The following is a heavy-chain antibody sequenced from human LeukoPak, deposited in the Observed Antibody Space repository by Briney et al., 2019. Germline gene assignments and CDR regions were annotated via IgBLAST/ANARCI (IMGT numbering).Heavy chain of an antibody. CDR2: ISSGGTTI. V-gene: IGHV3-48*03. D-gene: IGHD3-10*01. J-gene: IGHJ5*02. CDR3: AKSRYYGHNWFDP. Sequence: GGSLRLSCAASGFIFSSSEMNWVRQAPGKGLEWISYISSGGTTIYHADSVKGRFTFSRDNAKNSLYLQMNSLRADDTAVYYCAKSRYYGHNWFDPWGQGTLVTVSS. CDR1: GFIFSSSE.